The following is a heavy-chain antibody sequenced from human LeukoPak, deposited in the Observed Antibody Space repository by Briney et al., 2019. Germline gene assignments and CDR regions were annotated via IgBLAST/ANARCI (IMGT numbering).Heavy chain of an antibody. CDR3: ARATRADIVVVPAAIEAYYYYYMDV. Sequence: GSSVKVSCKASGGTFSSYAISWVRQAPGQGLEWMGGTIPIFGTANYAQKFQGRVTITADESTSTAYMELSSLRSEDTAVYYCARATRADIVVVPAAIEAYYYYYMDVWGKGTTATVSS. J-gene: IGHJ6*03. V-gene: IGHV1-69*01. D-gene: IGHD2-2*02. CDR1: GGTFSSYA. CDR2: TIPIFGTA.